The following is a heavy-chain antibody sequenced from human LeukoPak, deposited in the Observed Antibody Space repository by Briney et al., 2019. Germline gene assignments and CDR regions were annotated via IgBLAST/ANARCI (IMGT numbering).Heavy chain of an antibody. Sequence: GGSLRHSRAASGFTLSSYAMHWVRQAPGKGLEWVAVISYNGSNKYYPDSVKGRFTISRENSNSSVYQQMTSLRADDTVVYYCAKDPGDTAMVFDYWGQGTLVTVSS. CDR1: GFTLSSYA. D-gene: IGHD5-18*01. CDR3: AKDPGDTAMVFDY. J-gene: IGHJ4*02. CDR2: ISYNGSNK. V-gene: IGHV3-30*04.